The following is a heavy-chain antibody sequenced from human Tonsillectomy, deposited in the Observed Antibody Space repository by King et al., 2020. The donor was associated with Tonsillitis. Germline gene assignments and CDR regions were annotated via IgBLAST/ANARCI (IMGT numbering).Heavy chain of an antibody. CDR3: AKDVGEENYGSFDN. CDR1: GFTFTKFA. CDR2: LSGSGGNT. Sequence: VQLVESGGGLEQPGGSLRLSCATSGFTFTKFAMSWVRQAPGKGLEWVSGLSGSGGNTEYADSVKGRFTISRDNSENTLYLQMNSLRADDTAIYYCAKDVGEENYGSFDNWGQGTLVTVSS. V-gene: IGHV3-23*04. D-gene: IGHD3-10*01. J-gene: IGHJ4*02.